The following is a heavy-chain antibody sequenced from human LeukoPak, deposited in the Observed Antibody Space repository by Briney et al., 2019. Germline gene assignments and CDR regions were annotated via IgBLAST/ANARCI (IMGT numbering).Heavy chain of an antibody. J-gene: IGHJ4*02. Sequence: GASVKVSCKASGGTFSSYAISWVRQAPGQGLEWMGRIIPILGIANYAQKFQGRVTITADKSTSTAYMELSSLRSEDTAVYYCARDGVGPEMATVLGIFDYWGQGTLVTASS. V-gene: IGHV1-69*04. CDR2: IIPILGIA. CDR3: ARDGVGPEMATVLGIFDY. D-gene: IGHD5-24*01. CDR1: GGTFSSYA.